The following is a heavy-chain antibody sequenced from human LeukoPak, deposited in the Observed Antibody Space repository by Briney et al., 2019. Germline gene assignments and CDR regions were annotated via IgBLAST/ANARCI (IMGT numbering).Heavy chain of an antibody. CDR3: ARGVVVAATPRWFDP. V-gene: IGHV1-18*01. CDR2: VSAYNGNT. CDR1: GYTFTSYG. Sequence: GASVKVSCKASGYTFTSYGISWVRQAPGQGLEWMGWVSAYNGNTNYAQKLQGRVTMTTDTSTSTAYMELRSLRSDDTAVYYCARGVVVAATPRWFDPWGQGTLVTVSS. J-gene: IGHJ5*02. D-gene: IGHD2-15*01.